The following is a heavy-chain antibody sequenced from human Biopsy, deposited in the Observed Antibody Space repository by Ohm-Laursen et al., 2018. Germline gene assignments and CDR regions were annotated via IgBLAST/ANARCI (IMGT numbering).Heavy chain of an antibody. Sequence: SDTLSLTCTVSGVSITAYYWSWIRQPPGKGLECIGNIHHSGSTNYNPSLKSQHTLSEDTSKNQFSLKLSSVTAADPAVYYCARMDCSGGSCHYYSYGMDVWGQGTTVTVSS. J-gene: IGHJ6*02. V-gene: IGHV4-4*09. CDR2: IHHSGST. CDR3: ARMDCSGGSCHYYSYGMDV. CDR1: GVSITAYY. D-gene: IGHD2-15*01.